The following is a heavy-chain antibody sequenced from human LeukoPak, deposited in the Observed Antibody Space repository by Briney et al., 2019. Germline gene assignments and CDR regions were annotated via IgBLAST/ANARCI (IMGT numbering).Heavy chain of an antibody. CDR1: GFTFSRYG. D-gene: IGHD6-19*01. CDR2: IWHDGSYE. Sequence: GRSLRLSCAASGFTFSRYGMHWVRQAPGKGLEWVAVIWHDGSYEYYADSVKGRFTISRDSSKNTLYLQMNSLRAEDTAVYYCAKAIHNSGWVQYFDFWGQGTLVTVSS. J-gene: IGHJ4*02. CDR3: AKAIHNSGWVQYFDF. V-gene: IGHV3-33*06.